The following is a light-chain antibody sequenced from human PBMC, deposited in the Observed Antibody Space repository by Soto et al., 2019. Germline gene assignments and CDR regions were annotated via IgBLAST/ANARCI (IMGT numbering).Light chain of an antibody. CDR1: QSVSSSY. Sequence: EVVLTQSPVTLYLSPGERATLSCRASQSVSSSYLAWYQQKPGQAPRLLIYGASSSATGIPDRFSGSGSGTDFTLTISRLEPEDFAVYYCQQYDTSIWAYTFGQGTKLEIK. V-gene: IGKV3-20*01. CDR3: QQYDTSIWAYT. CDR2: GAS. J-gene: IGKJ2*01.